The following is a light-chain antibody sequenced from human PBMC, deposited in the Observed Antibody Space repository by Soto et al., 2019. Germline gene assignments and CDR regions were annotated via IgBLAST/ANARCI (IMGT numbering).Light chain of an antibody. CDR2: AAS. J-gene: IGKJ5*01. V-gene: IGKV3D-20*02. CDR1: QSVSSSY. CDR3: QQRNSWPPTFT. Sequence: ESVLTQSPGTLSLSPGERAALSCRASQSVSSSYLAWYQQKSGQAPRLLIYAASTRATGIPDRFSGSGSGTDFTLTISSLEPEDFAVYYCQQRNSWPPTFTFGQGTRLEIK.